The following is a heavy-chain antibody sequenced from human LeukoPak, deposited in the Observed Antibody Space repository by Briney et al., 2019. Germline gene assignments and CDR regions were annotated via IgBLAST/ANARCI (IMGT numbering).Heavy chain of an antibody. J-gene: IGHJ4*02. D-gene: IGHD2-2*01. CDR2: INPNSSGT. Sequence: ASVKVSCKASGYTFTGYYMHWVRQAPGQGLEWMGWINPNSSGTNYAQKFQGRVTMTRDTSISTAYMELSRLRSDDTAVYYCARAGDIVVVPAAPDYWGQGTLVTVSS. V-gene: IGHV1-2*02. CDR1: GYTFTGYY. CDR3: ARAGDIVVVPAAPDY.